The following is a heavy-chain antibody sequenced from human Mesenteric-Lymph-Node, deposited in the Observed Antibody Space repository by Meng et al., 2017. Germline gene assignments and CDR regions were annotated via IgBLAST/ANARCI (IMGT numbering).Heavy chain of an antibody. Sequence: SETLSLTCTVSGGSISSYYWSWIRQPPGKGLEWIGYIYYSGSTYYNPSLKSRVTISVDTSKNQFSLKLSSVTAADTAVYYCAKWEDPHFDSWGQGTLVTVSS. CDR3: AKWEDPHFDS. V-gene: IGHV4-59*12. D-gene: IGHD1-26*01. CDR1: GGSISSYY. CDR2: IYYSGST. J-gene: IGHJ4*02.